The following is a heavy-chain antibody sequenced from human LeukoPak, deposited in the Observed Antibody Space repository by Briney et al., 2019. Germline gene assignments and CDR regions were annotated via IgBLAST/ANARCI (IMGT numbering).Heavy chain of an antibody. Sequence: GGSLRLSCAASGFTLSSYWMNWVRQAPGKGLEWVANVKQDGSEKYYVDSVKGRFTISRDNAKNSLYLQMNSLRAEDTAVYYCARTGSGYDYEGYFDYWGQGTLVTVSS. CDR3: ARTGSGYDYEGYFDY. V-gene: IGHV3-7*01. CDR1: GFTLSSYW. J-gene: IGHJ4*02. D-gene: IGHD5-12*01. CDR2: VKQDGSEK.